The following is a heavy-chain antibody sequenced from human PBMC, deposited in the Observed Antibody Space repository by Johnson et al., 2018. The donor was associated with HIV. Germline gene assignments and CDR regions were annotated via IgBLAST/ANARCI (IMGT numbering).Heavy chain of an antibody. D-gene: IGHD3-16*01. J-gene: IGHJ3*02. CDR2: IYSGGST. CDR1: GFTVSSNY. Sequence: EVQLVESGGGLVQPGGSLRLSCAASGFTVSSNYMSWVRQAPGKALEWVSIIYSGGSTYYADSVKGRFTISRDNSKDTLYLEMNSLRAEDTAVYYCARDYETILCQGTMVTVSS. V-gene: IGHV3-66*02. CDR3: ARDYETI.